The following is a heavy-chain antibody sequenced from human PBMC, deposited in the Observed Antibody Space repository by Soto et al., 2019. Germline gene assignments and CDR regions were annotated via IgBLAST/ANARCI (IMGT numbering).Heavy chain of an antibody. CDR3: VQTTGWPGFDF. J-gene: IGHJ4*02. Sequence: EVQLVVSGGGWIQPGGSLRLSCAASGFSVSSKYMTWVRQAPGKGLEWVSVIYGGGTTYYADSVKGRFTIARDNSKNTLYLQMNSLRAADTAVYSCVQTTGWPGFDFWGQGTLVTVSS. CDR2: IYGGGTT. V-gene: IGHV3-53*01. CDR1: GFSVSSKY. D-gene: IGHD6-19*01.